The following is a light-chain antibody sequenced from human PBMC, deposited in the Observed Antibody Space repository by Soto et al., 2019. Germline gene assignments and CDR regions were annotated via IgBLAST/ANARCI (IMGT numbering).Light chain of an antibody. CDR1: SSDVGGYNY. Sequence: QSALTQPRSVSGSPGQSVTISCTGTSSDVGGYNYVSWYQQHPGKAPKFMIYDVSKRPSGVPDRFSGSKSGNTASLTISGLQAEDEADYYCGSYAGSYTVYVFGTGTKLTVL. J-gene: IGLJ1*01. V-gene: IGLV2-11*01. CDR2: DVS. CDR3: GSYAGSYTVYV.